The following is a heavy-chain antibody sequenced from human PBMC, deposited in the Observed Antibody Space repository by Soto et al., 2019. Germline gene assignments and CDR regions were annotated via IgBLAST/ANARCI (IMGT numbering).Heavy chain of an antibody. V-gene: IGHV3-66*01. CDR1: GFTVSSNY. CDR3: ATAKLLLPWLFDY. J-gene: IGHJ4*02. Sequence: PGGSLRLSCAASGFTVSSNYMSWVRPAPGKGLEWVSVIYSGGSTYYADSVKGRFTISRDDSKNTLFLQMNSLRAEDTAVYYCATAKLLLPWLFDYWGQGTLVTVSS. CDR2: IYSGGST. D-gene: IGHD2-15*01.